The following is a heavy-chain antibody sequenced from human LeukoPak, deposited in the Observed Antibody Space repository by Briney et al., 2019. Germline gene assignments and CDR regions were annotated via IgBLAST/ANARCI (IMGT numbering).Heavy chain of an antibody. CDR2: IQQVGSEK. CDR1: GLTSSRYW. V-gene: IGHV3-7*01. Sequence: PGRSLRLSCAVSGLTSSRYWMSWVRPAPGKGLEWVANIQQVGSEKSYGDSVTGRCTISRANAKTSLYLQMNRLRAEDTAVYYCARLIVAAIVTCGQGTLGTVSS. J-gene: IGHJ5*02. CDR3: ARLIVAAIVT. D-gene: IGHD6-13*01.